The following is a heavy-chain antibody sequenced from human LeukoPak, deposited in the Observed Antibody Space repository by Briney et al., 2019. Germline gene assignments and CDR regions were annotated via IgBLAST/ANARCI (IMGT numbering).Heavy chain of an antibody. Sequence: SETLSLTCVVSGGSISSYYWSWIRQPPGKGLEWIGYIYYSGNTNYNPSLKSRVTISLDTSKNQFSLKLISVTAADTAVYYCARGVGSGYTDYWGQGALVTVSS. CDR2: IYYSGNT. CDR1: GGSISSYY. CDR3: ARGVGSGYTDY. J-gene: IGHJ4*02. D-gene: IGHD3-22*01. V-gene: IGHV4-59*01.